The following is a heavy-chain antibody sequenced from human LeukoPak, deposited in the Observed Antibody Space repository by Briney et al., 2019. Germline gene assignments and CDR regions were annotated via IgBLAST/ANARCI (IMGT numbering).Heavy chain of an antibody. CDR2: ISSDGSST. V-gene: IGHV3-74*01. CDR3: SRGWSYFDD. Sequence: PGGSLRLSCAASGFPFSNYWMHWVRQAPGKGLVWVSRISSDGSSTSYADSVKGRFTISRDNAKNTLYLQMDSLRAEDTALYYCSRGWSYFDDWGQGTLATVSS. CDR1: GFPFSNYW. J-gene: IGHJ4*02. D-gene: IGHD2-8*01.